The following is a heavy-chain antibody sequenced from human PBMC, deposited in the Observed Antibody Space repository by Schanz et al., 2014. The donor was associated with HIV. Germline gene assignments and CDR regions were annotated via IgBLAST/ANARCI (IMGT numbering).Heavy chain of an antibody. D-gene: IGHD1-7*01. V-gene: IGHV3-21*04. Sequence: EVQMVESGGGLVKAGGSLRLSCAASGFTFSTYNMNWVRQAPGKGLEWISSVGPSGGDKIYADSVKGRFTISRDNSKSTLSLQMNDLRVEDTALYYCATDLNWNYGNWGPGTSVTVSS. CDR2: VGPSGGDK. CDR1: GFTFSTYN. CDR3: ATDLNWNYGN. J-gene: IGHJ6*02.